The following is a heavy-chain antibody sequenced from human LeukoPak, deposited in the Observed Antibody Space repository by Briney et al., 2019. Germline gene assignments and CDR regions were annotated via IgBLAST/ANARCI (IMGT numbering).Heavy chain of an antibody. J-gene: IGHJ5*02. D-gene: IGHD6-19*01. V-gene: IGHV1-18*01. CDR2: ISDYNGKK. CDR1: GYTVTSYG. Sequence: GASVKVSCKASGYTVTSYGIGWVGQAPGQGGEGMGWISDYNGKKNYEQKLQGRVTMTTDTSTSTAYMELRSLRSDATAVYYCARARTVGRAVAGTGAPKNHWFDPWGQGTLVTVSS. CDR3: ARARTVGRAVAGTGAPKNHWFDP.